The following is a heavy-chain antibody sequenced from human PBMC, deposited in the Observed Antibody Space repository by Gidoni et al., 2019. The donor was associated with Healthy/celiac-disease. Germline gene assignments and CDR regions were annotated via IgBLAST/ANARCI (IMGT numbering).Heavy chain of an antibody. V-gene: IGHV3-9*01. Sequence: EVQLVESGGGLVQPGRSLRLSCAASGFTFDAYAMHWVRQAPGQGLEWVSGISLNSCSIGYADSVKGRFTISRDNAKNSLYLQMNSLRAEDTALYYCAKMTLPRYSYGPFDYWGQGTLVTVSS. D-gene: IGHD5-18*01. CDR2: ISLNSCSI. J-gene: IGHJ4*02. CDR3: AKMTLPRYSYGPFDY. CDR1: GFTFDAYA.